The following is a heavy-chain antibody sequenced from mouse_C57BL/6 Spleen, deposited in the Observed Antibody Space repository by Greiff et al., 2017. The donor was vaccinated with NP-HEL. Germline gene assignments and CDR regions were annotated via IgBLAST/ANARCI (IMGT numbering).Heavy chain of an antibody. D-gene: IGHD1-1*01. CDR2: IYWDDDK. CDR1: GFSLSTSGMG. CDR3: ARRGTTVVSSKDAMDY. V-gene: IGHV8-12*01. J-gene: IGHJ4*01. Sequence: QVTLKVSGPGILQSSQTLSLTCSFSGFSLSTSGMGVSWIRQPSGKGLEWLAHIYWDDDKRYNPSLKSRLTISKDTSRNQVFLKITSVDTADTATYYCARRGTTVVSSKDAMDYWGQGTSVTVSS.